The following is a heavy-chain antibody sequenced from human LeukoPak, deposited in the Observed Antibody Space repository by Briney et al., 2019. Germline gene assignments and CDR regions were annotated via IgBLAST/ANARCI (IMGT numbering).Heavy chain of an antibody. D-gene: IGHD6-13*01. Sequence: KPSETLSLTCAVYGGSFSGYYWSWIRQPPGKGLEWIGETNHSGSTNYNPSLKSRVTISVDTSKNQFSLKLSSVTAADTAVYYCARGVISSSQDGVSDYWGQGTLVTVSS. CDR2: TNHSGST. V-gene: IGHV4-34*01. CDR1: GGSFSGYY. J-gene: IGHJ4*02. CDR3: ARGVISSSQDGVSDY.